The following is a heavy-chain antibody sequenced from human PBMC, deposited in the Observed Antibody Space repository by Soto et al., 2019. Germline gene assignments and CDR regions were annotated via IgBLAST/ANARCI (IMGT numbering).Heavy chain of an antibody. V-gene: IGHV5-51*01. J-gene: IGHJ4*02. D-gene: IGHD1-26*01. CDR3: ARRRTIVGAPFDS. CDR2: IYFADSNV. CDR1: GDKFDNFW. Sequence: PGESLKISCQGSGDKFDNFWIGWVGQMPEKGLEWMGIIYFADSNVRYSPSFQGQVTISADKSVITAYLQWSSLKDPDAALYYCARRRTIVGAPFDSWGQGTVVTAPQ.